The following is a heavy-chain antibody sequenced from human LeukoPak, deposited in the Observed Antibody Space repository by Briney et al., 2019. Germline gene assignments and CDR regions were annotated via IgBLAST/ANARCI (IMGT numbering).Heavy chain of an antibody. CDR3: ATARITGTTFFDY. D-gene: IGHD1-14*01. CDR1: GGTFSSYA. V-gene: IGHV1-24*01. Sequence: ASVKVSCKASGGTFSSYAISWVRQAPGQGLEWMGGFDPEDGETIYAQKFQGRVTMTEDTSTDTAYMELSSLRSEDTAVYYCATARITGTTFFDYWGQGTLVTVSS. J-gene: IGHJ4*02. CDR2: FDPEDGET.